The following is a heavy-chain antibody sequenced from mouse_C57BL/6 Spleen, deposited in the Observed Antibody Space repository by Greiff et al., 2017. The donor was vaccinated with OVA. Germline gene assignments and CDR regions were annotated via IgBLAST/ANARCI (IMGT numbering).Heavy chain of an antibody. Sequence: VQLQQSGAELVRPGASVTLSCKASGYTFTDYEMHWVKQTPVHGLEWIGAIDPETGGTAYNQKFKGKAILTADKSSSTAYMELRSLTSEDSAVYYCTSAYYYGSSYHWYFDVWGTGTTVTVSS. D-gene: IGHD1-1*01. CDR3: TSAYYYGSSYHWYFDV. V-gene: IGHV1-15*01. CDR2: IDPETGGT. CDR1: GYTFTDYE. J-gene: IGHJ1*03.